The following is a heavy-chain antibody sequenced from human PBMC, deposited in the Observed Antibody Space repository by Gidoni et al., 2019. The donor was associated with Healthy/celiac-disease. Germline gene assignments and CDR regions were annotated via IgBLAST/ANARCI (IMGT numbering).Heavy chain of an antibody. Sequence: EVQLVQSGAEVKKPGESLKISCKGSGYSFTSYWIGRVRQMPGKGLEWMGIIYPGDPDTRYSPSFQGQVTISADKSISTAYLQWSSLKASDTAMYYCARTQYYDFWSGYYLSYGMDVWGQGTTVTVSS. V-gene: IGHV5-51*01. CDR1: GYSFTSYW. CDR3: ARTQYYDFWSGYYLSYGMDV. CDR2: IYPGDPDT. D-gene: IGHD3-3*01. J-gene: IGHJ6*02.